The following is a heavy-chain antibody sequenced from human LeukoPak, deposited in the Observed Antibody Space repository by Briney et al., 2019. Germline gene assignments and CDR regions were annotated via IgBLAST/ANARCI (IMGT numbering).Heavy chain of an antibody. J-gene: IGHJ5*02. CDR3: ARDRTFGRAAAANWFDP. CDR1: GFTFSSYS. D-gene: IGHD6-13*01. V-gene: IGHV3-21*01. Sequence: PGGSLRLSCAASGFTFSSYSRNWVRQAPGKGLEWVSSISSSSSYIYYADSVKGRFTISRDNAKNSLYLQMNSLRAEDTAVYYCARDRTFGRAAAANWFDPWGQGTLVTVSS. CDR2: ISSSSSYI.